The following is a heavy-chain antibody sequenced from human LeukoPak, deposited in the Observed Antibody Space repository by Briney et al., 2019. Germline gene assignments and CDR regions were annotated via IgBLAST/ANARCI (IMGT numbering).Heavy chain of an antibody. D-gene: IGHD3-16*02. J-gene: IGHJ4*02. CDR2: IYHSGST. CDR3: ARGSNDYVWGSYRSFFDY. V-gene: IGHV4-30-2*01. CDR1: GGSISSGGYS. Sequence: SETLSLTCAVSGGSISSGGYSWSWIRQPPGKGLEWIGYIYHSGSTYYNPSLKSRVTISVDRSKNQFSLKLSSVTAADTAVYYCARGSNDYVWGSYRSFFDYWGQGTLVTVSS.